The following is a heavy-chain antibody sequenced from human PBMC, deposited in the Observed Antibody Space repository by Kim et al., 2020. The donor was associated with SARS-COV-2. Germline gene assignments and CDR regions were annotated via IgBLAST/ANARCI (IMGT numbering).Heavy chain of an antibody. CDR1: GFSFSTCG. V-gene: IGHV3-23*01. Sequence: GGSLRLSCAASGFSFSTCGMSWVRQTPGKGLEWVSGIKSSGSTYYVDSVRDRFTISRDNSKNMLYLQMNSLRAEDTAVYYCAKTPGIGAPDNYWGQGTLVTVSS. CDR3: AKTPGIGAPDNY. D-gene: IGHD6-13*01. J-gene: IGHJ4*02. CDR2: IKSSGST.